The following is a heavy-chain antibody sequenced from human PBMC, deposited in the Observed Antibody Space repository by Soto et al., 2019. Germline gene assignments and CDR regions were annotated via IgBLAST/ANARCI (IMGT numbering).Heavy chain of an antibody. V-gene: IGHV3-23*01. D-gene: IGHD5-18*01. CDR3: AKMTSDSYGRNYGMDV. J-gene: IGHJ6*02. CDR2: LSDSGVSP. Sequence: GGSLRLSCADSGFPFSSYAMGWVRQAPEKGLEWVSALSDSGVSPYYADSVKGRFTISRDNSKNTLYLQMDSLRVEDTALYYCAKMTSDSYGRNYGMDVWGQGTTVTVSS. CDR1: GFPFSSYA.